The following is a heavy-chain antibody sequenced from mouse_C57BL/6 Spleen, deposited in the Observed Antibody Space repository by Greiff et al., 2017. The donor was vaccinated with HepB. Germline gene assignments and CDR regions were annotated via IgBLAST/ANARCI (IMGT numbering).Heavy chain of an antibody. D-gene: IGHD1-1*01. CDR1: GYTFTSYG. CDR3: ARSATVVARGDYAMDY. V-gene: IGHV1-58*01. J-gene: IGHJ4*01. Sequence: EVQLQQSGAELVRPGSSVKMSCKTSGYTFTSYGINWVKQRPGQGLEWIGYIYIGNGYNEYNEKFKGKATLTSDTSSSTAYMQLSSLTSEDSAIYFWARSATVVARGDYAMDYWGQGTSVTVSS. CDR2: IYIGNGYN.